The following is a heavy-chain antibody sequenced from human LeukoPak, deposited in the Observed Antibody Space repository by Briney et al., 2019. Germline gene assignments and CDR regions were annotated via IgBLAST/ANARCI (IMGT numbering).Heavy chain of an antibody. CDR2: ISYDGSNK. D-gene: IGHD2-21*02. V-gene: IGHV3-30-3*01. J-gene: IGHJ4*02. CDR1: GFTFSSYA. Sequence: GGSLRLSCAASGFTFSSYAMSWVRQAPGKGLEWVAVISYDGSNKYYADSVKGRCTISRDNSKNTLYLQMNSLRAEDTAVYYCARRLTVTAFDYWGQGTLVTVSS. CDR3: ARRLTVTAFDY.